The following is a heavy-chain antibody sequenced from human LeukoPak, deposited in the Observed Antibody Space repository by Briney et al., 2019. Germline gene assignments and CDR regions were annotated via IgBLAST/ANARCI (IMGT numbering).Heavy chain of an antibody. J-gene: IGHJ4*02. CDR3: IRDTSAGGLDL. D-gene: IGHD3-10*01. CDR2: ITWSSDRV. V-gene: IGHV3-9*01. Sequence: GGSLRLSCTASGPTLNDHAMHWLRQAPGKGLEWVSGITWSSDRVDYADSVKGRFTVSRDNAKYSLYLQMNSLRPEDTAFYSCIRDTSAGGLDLWGQGTPVTVSS. CDR1: GPTLNDHA.